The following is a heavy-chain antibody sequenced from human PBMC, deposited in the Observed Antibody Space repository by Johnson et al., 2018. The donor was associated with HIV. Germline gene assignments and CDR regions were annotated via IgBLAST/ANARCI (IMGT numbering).Heavy chain of an antibody. J-gene: IGHJ3*01. CDR2: ISWNSANI. D-gene: IGHD1-14*01. CDR3: AKDDRISS. CDR1: GFTFSSYA. Sequence: VLLVESGGGLVQPGGSLRLSCAASGFTFSSYAMHWVLQAPGKGLEWVSGISWNSANIGHADSVKGRFTISRDNAKSSLYLQMNSLRPEDTALYYCAKDDRISSWGQGTMVIVSS. V-gene: IGHV3-9*01.